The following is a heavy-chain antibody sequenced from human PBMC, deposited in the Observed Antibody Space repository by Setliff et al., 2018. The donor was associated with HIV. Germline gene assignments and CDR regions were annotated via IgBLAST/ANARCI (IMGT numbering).Heavy chain of an antibody. CDR3: ARGIDWGHFYYYYMDV. CDR1: GGSISNYY. CDR2: IYFTGNT. J-gene: IGHJ6*03. Sequence: PSETLSLTCTVSGGSISNYYWSWIRQPPGKGLEWIGYIYFTGNTNYNPSLKSRVTISLDTSKNQFSLKLSSVTAADTAVYFCARGIDWGHFYYYYMDVWGKGTTVPSP. V-gene: IGHV4-59*01. D-gene: IGHD7-27*01.